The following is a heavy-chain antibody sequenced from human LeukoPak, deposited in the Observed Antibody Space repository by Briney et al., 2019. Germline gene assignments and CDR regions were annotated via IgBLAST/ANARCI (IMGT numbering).Heavy chain of an antibody. J-gene: IGHJ6*04. CDR1: GFTFSSYA. Sequence: GRSLRLSCAASGFTFSSYAMHWVRQAPGKGLEWVAVTSYDGSNKYCADSVKGRFTISRDNSKNTLYLQMNSLRAGDTAVYYCARPRSSIYYYYGMDVWGKGTTVTVSS. V-gene: IGHV3-30*04. CDR2: TSYDGSNK. CDR3: ARPRSSIYYYYGMDV.